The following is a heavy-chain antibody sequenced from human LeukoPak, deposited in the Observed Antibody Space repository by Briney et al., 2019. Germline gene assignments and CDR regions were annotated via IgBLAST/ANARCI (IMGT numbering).Heavy chain of an antibody. D-gene: IGHD3-22*01. CDR1: GGSFSGYY. V-gene: IGHV4-34*01. J-gene: IGHJ5*02. CDR3: ARELGYYDSSGYYSGSWFDP. CDR2: INHSGST. Sequence: SETLSLTCAVYGGSFSGYYWSWVRQPPGKGLEWIGEINHSGSTNYNPSLKSRVTISVDTSKNQFSLKLSSVTAADTAVYYCARELGYYDSSGYYSGSWFDPWGQGTLVTVSS.